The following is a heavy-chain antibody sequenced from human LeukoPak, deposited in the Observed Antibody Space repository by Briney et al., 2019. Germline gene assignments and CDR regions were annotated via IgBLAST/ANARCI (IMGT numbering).Heavy chain of an antibody. J-gene: IGHJ6*03. CDR3: AKRRADYGSMDV. Sequence: PGGSLRLSCAASGFTFSNYAMSWVRQAPGKGLEWVSGISGSGGDTYYADSVKGRFTISRDNSKNTLYLQMNSLRAEDTAVYYCAKRRADYGSMDVWGKGTTVTVSS. V-gene: IGHV3-23*01. D-gene: IGHD3-16*01. CDR2: ISGSGGDT. CDR1: GFTFSNYA.